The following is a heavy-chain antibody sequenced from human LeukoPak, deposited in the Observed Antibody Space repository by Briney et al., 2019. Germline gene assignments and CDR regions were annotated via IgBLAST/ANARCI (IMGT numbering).Heavy chain of an antibody. CDR1: GGSISSGDYY. CDR2: IYYSGST. Sequence: SETLSLTCTVSGGSISSGDYYWSWIRQPPGKGLEWIGYIYYSGSTYYNPSLKSRVTISVDTSKNQFSLKLSSATAADTAVYYCARVATVTTAFDYWGQGTLVTVSS. V-gene: IGHV4-30-4*08. D-gene: IGHD4-17*01. J-gene: IGHJ4*02. CDR3: ARVATVTTAFDY.